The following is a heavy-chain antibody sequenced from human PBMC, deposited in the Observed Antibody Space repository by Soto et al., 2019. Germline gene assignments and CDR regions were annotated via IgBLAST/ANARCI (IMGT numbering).Heavy chain of an antibody. CDR1: GYTFTGNY. J-gene: IGHJ6*01. CDR2: INPDSGRT. Sequence: ASVKVSCKASGYTFTGNYLHWVRQAPGQGLEWMGYINPDSGRTRYAQKFQGTVTKTRDTSITTAYLELSSPKYDDSAIFFCSVSFHQNNIDVWGQGTTVTVSS. V-gene: IGHV1-2*02. CDR3: SVSFHQNNIDV.